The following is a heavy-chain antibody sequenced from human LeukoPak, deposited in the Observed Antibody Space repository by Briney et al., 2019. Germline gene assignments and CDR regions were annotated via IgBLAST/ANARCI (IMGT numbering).Heavy chain of an antibody. CDR1: GGSISSYY. CDR3: ARRGIGRQLAQRYYYYMDV. V-gene: IGHV4-59*01. CDR2: IYYSGST. J-gene: IGHJ6*03. Sequence: PSETLSLTCTVSGGSISSYYWSWIRQPPGKGLEWIGYIYYSGSTNYNPSLKSRVTISVDTSKNQFSLKLSSVTAADTAVYYCARRGIGRQLAQRYYYYMDVWGKGTTVTVSS. D-gene: IGHD6-13*01.